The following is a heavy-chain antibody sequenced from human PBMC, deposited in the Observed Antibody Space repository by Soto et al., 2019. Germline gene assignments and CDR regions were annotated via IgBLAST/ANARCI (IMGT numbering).Heavy chain of an antibody. D-gene: IGHD3-10*01. J-gene: IGHJ5*02. CDR1: GGSISGYY. CDR2: INHSGST. CDR3: ARDRRLITMVRGVSHWFDP. V-gene: IGHV4-34*01. Sequence: SETLSLTCTVAGGSISGYYWSWIRQPPGKGLEWIGEINHSGSTNYNPSLKSRVTISVDTSKNQFSLKLSSVTAADTAVYYCARDRRLITMVRGVSHWFDPWGQGTLVTVSS.